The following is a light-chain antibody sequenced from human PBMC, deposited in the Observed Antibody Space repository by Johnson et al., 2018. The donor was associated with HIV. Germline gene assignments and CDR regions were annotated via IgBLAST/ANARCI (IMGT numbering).Light chain of an antibody. CDR2: ENN. J-gene: IGLJ1*01. CDR3: GTWDNSLGVFYV. V-gene: IGLV1-51*02. Sequence: QSVLTQPPSVSAAPGQKVTISCSGSSSDMGNYAVSWYQQFSGTAPKLLIYENNKRPSGIPDRFSGSKSGTSATLGITGLQTGDEADYYCGTWDNSLGVFYVFGTGTKVTVL. CDR1: SSDMGNYA.